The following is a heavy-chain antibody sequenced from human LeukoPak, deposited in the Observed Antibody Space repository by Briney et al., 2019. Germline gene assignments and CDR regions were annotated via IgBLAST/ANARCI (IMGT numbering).Heavy chain of an antibody. V-gene: IGHV1-2*02. CDR1: GYTLTGYY. Sequence: ASVKVSCKASGYTLTGYYMHWVRQAPGQGLEWMGWINPNSGGTNYAQKFQGKVTMTRDTSISTAYMELSRLRSDDTAVYYCASLSNPSTHYYDSSGPVDYWGQGTLVTVSS. D-gene: IGHD3-22*01. CDR2: INPNSGGT. J-gene: IGHJ4*02. CDR3: ASLSNPSTHYYDSSGPVDY.